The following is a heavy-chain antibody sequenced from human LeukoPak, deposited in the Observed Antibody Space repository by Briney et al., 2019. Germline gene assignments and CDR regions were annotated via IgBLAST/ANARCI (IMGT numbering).Heavy chain of an antibody. D-gene: IGHD5-18*01. V-gene: IGHV3-30*18. J-gene: IGHJ5*02. CDR2: ISYDGSNK. CDR1: GFTFSSYG. CDR3: AKETSRGYSYGYDNWFDP. Sequence: GGSLRLSCAASGFTFSSYGMHWVRQAPGKGLEWVAVISYDGSNKYYADSVKGRFTISRDNSKNMLYLQMNSLRAEDTAVYYCAKETSRGYSYGYDNWFDPWGQGTLVTVSS.